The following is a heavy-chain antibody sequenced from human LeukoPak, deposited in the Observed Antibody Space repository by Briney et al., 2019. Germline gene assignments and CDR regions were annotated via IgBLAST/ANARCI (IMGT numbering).Heavy chain of an antibody. CDR3: ARDLGRESTDAFDI. CDR1: GYTFTSYG. J-gene: IGHJ3*02. V-gene: IGHV1-18*01. D-gene: IGHD7-27*01. Sequence: ASVKVSCKASGYTFTSYGISWVRQAPGQGLEWMGCISAYNGNTNYAQKLQGRVTMTKDTSTSTAYMELRSLRSDDTAVYYCARDLGRESTDAFDIWGQGTMVTVSS. CDR2: ISAYNGNT.